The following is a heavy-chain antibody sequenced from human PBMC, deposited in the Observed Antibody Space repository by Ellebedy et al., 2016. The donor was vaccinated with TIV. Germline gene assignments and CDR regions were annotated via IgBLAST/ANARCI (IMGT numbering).Heavy chain of an antibody. V-gene: IGHV3-13*01. CDR3: VRRTRGRSHGFDI. Sequence: GESLKISCVGSGFTFSTYDMHWVRQPIGKGLEWVSTIGAAGETFYPDSVKGRFTISRENAKDSLFLQMNSLSAEDTALYYCVRRTRGRSHGFDIWGQGTMVTVSS. CDR1: GFTFSTYD. J-gene: IGHJ3*02. CDR2: IGAAGET. D-gene: IGHD6-19*01.